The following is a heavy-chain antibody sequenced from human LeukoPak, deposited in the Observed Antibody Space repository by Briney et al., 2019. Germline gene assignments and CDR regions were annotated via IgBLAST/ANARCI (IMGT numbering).Heavy chain of an antibody. Sequence: SETLSLTCTVSGGSISSYYWSWIRQPPGKGLEWIGYIYYSGSTNYNPFLKSRVTISVDTSKNQFSLKLSSVTAADTAVYYCARRDYGVNSGEYFQHWGQGTLVTVSS. CDR3: ARRDYGVNSGEYFQH. CDR1: GGSISSYY. D-gene: IGHD4-23*01. J-gene: IGHJ1*01. CDR2: IYYSGST. V-gene: IGHV4-59*08.